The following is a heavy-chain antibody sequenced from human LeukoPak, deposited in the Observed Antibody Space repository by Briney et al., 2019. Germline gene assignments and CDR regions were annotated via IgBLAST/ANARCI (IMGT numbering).Heavy chain of an antibody. CDR2: INHSGST. Sequence: SETLSLTCAVYGGSFSGYYGSWIRQPPGKGLECIGEINHSGSTNYHPPLKSRVTISVDSSKKQFSLKRSSVSAADTAVYYCARVGASGLMGRARRGYFQHWGQGTPVTVSS. CDR3: ARVGASGLMGRARRGYFQH. CDR1: GGSFSGYY. V-gene: IGHV4-34*01. J-gene: IGHJ1*01. D-gene: IGHD2-8*01.